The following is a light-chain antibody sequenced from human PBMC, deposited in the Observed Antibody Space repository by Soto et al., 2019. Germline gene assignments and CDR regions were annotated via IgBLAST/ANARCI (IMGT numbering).Light chain of an antibody. V-gene: IGKV1-27*01. Sequence: DIQMTQSPSSLSASVGDRVTITCRASQGISNYLAWYQQKPGKVPKLLIYAASTLQSGVPSRFSGSGAGTDFTLTISSLQPEDVATYYCQTYNSAPIFGQGTKVEIK. J-gene: IGKJ1*01. CDR3: QTYNSAPI. CDR2: AAS. CDR1: QGISNY.